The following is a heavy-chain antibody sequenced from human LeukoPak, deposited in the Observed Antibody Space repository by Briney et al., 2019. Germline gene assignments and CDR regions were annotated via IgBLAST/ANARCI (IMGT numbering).Heavy chain of an antibody. Sequence: ASVKVSCKVSGYTLTELSMHWVRQAPGKGLEWMGGFDPEDGETIYAQKFQGRVTMTTDTSTSTAYMELRSLRSDDTAVYYCARDYNYVPDYWGQGTLVTVSS. J-gene: IGHJ4*02. D-gene: IGHD1-20*01. CDR3: ARDYNYVPDY. CDR1: GYTLTELS. CDR2: FDPEDGET. V-gene: IGHV1-24*01.